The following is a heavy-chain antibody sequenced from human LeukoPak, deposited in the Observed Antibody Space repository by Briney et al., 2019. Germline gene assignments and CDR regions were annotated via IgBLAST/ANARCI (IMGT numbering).Heavy chain of an antibody. CDR2: IYSRGDT. D-gene: IGHD4/OR15-4a*01. CDR3: ARRAGAYSHPYDY. V-gene: IGHV3-53*01. J-gene: IGHJ4*02. Sequence: GGSLRLCSAVSEFIVSINYMTWVRQAPGKGLEWVSLIYSRGDTKYADSVKGRFTISRDNSKNTLYLQMNSLRAEDTAVYYCARRAGAYSHPYDYWGQGTLVTVSS. CDR1: EFIVSINY.